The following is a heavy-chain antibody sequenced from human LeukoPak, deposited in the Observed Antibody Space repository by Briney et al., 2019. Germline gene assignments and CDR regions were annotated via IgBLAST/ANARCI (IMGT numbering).Heavy chain of an antibody. CDR3: AKRSLGSYPNFDY. CDR1: GFTFSSYA. CDR2: IGGGGENT. D-gene: IGHD3-16*02. V-gene: IGHV3-23*01. J-gene: IGHJ4*02. Sequence: GGSLRLSCAASGFTFSSYAMSWVRQAPGKGLEWLSTIGGGGENTHYADSVRGRFTISRDNSKNTVYLRMKSLRAEGTAVYYCAKRSLGSYPNFDYWGQGTLVTVSS.